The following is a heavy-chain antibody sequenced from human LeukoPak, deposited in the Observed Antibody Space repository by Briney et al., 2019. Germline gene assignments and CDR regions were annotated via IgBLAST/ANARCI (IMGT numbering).Heavy chain of an antibody. Sequence: GGSLRLSCRASGFTFSYYWMTCVRQAPGEGLEWLANIKESGSEKYYVDSVKGRFTISRHNADNLVSLQMNSLRVEDTAVYYCARGWGEKGRCRGGTCNNPQFDYWGQGILVTVSS. V-gene: IGHV3-7*01. CDR1: GFTFSYYW. J-gene: IGHJ4*02. CDR3: ARGWGEKGRCRGGTCNNPQFDY. D-gene: IGHD2-15*01. CDR2: IKESGSEK.